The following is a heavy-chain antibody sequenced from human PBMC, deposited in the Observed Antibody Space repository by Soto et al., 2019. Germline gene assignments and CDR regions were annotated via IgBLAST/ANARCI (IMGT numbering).Heavy chain of an antibody. CDR1: SGSVGSVKNF. V-gene: IGHV4-61*01. CDR3: ARTVMPVGNLAAFDH. D-gene: IGHD7-27*01. J-gene: IGHJ4*02. CDR2: IYNNGNT. Sequence: PSETLSLTCHVSSGSVGSVKNFWSWIRQPPGRGREWITYIYNNGNTNYNPSLKSRATISVDTAKNQCALRLTSVTAADSAVYFCARTVMPVGNLAAFDHWGQGVLVTVSS.